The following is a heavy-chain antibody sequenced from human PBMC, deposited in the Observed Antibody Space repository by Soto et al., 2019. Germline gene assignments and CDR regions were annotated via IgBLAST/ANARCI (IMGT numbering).Heavy chain of an antibody. Sequence: SETLSLTCTVSGGSISSGGYYWSWIRQHPGKGLEWIGYIYYSGSTNYNPSLKSRVTISVDTSKNQFSLKLSSVTAADTAVYYCARDRGRRYSSSWWGAYYYGMDVWGQGTTVTVSS. V-gene: IGHV4-61*08. CDR2: IYYSGST. CDR1: GGSISSGGYY. D-gene: IGHD6-13*01. CDR3: ARDRGRRYSSSWWGAYYYGMDV. J-gene: IGHJ6*02.